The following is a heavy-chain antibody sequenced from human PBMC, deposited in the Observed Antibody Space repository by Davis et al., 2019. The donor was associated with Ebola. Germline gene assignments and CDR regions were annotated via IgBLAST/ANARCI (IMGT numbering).Heavy chain of an antibody. CDR1: GGSISSSNW. CDR2: IYHSGST. V-gene: IGHV4-4*02. Sequence: MPSETLSLTCAVSGGSISSSNWWSWVRQPPGKGLEWIGEIYHSGSTNYNPSLKSRVTMSIDTSKNQFSLRLTSVTAADTAVYYCARDLGQFNYYGSAPFDFWGQGTLVTVSS. D-gene: IGHD3-10*01. CDR3: ARDLGQFNYYGSAPFDF. J-gene: IGHJ4*02.